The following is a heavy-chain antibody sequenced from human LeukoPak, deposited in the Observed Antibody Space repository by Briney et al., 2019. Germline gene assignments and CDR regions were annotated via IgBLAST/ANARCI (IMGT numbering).Heavy chain of an antibody. D-gene: IGHD3-22*01. V-gene: IGHV3-74*01. CDR3: ARGYYDSSGYRAGMDV. CDR2: INTDGSTT. CDR1: GFTFSSYW. J-gene: IGHJ6*02. Sequence: PGGSLRLSCAASGFTFSSYWMHWVRQAPGKGLVWVSRINTDGSTTSYADSVEGRFTISRDNAKNTLYLQMNSLRAEDTAVYYWARGYYDSSGYRAGMDVWGQGTTVTVSS.